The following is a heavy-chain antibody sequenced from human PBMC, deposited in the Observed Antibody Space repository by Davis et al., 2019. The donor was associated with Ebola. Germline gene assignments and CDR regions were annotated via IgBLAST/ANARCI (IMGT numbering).Heavy chain of an antibody. CDR2: IHSIGSI. Sequence: SETLSPTCAVYGGSFSSYSWGWTRQPPGKGREWIGSIHSIGSIYSNPSLKSPVTISVDTSKNQFSLNLSSVTAADTAVYDCARGGRYSSSTRCLHYYYGMDVWGQGTTVTVSS. D-gene: IGHD2-2*01. CDR1: GGSFSSYS. CDR3: ARGGRYSSSTRCLHYYYGMDV. J-gene: IGHJ6*02. V-gene: IGHV4-39*01.